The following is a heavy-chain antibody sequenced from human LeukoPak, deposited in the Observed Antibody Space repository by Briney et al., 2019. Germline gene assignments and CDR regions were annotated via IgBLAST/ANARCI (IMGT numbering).Heavy chain of an antibody. CDR1: GFTFSSYA. Sequence: GGSLRLSCAASGFTFSSYAMHWVRQAPGKGLEWVAVISYDGSNKYYADSVKGRFTISRDNSKNALYLQMNSQRAEDTAVYYCARPPRGYDFWSGYSGPFDYWGQGTLVTVSS. V-gene: IGHV3-30*04. J-gene: IGHJ4*02. CDR2: ISYDGSNK. D-gene: IGHD3-3*01. CDR3: ARPPRGYDFWSGYSGPFDY.